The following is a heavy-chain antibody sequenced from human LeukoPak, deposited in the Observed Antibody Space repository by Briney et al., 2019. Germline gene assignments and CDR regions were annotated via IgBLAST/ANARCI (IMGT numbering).Heavy chain of an antibody. CDR2: ISGSGDST. J-gene: IGHJ4*02. CDR1: GFTFSSYV. V-gene: IGHV3-23*01. Sequence: GGSLRLSCAASGFTFSSYVMSWVRQAPGKGLEWVSVISGSGDSTYYADSVKGRFTISRDNSKNTLYQQMDSLTAEDTAVYYCARGDRNSGWSVWGQGTLVTVSS. D-gene: IGHD5-12*01. CDR3: ARGDRNSGWSV.